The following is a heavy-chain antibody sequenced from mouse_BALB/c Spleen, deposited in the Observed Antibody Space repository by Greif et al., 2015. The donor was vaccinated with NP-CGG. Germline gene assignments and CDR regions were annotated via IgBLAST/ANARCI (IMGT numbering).Heavy chain of an antibody. CDR2: IDPENGNT. V-gene: IGHV14-1*02. Sequence: EVQLQQSGAELVRPGALVKLSCKASGFNIKDYYMHWVKQRPEQGLEWIGWIDPENGNTIYDPKFQGKASITADTSSNTDHLQISSLTPVDTAAYYCSRATYNRDTEYWGPDTTLTDSS. J-gene: IGHJ2*01. CDR3: SRATYNRDTEY. CDR1: GFNIKDYY. D-gene: IGHD2-14*01.